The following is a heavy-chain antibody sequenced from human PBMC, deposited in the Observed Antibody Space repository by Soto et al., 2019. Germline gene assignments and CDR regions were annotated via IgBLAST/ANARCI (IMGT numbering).Heavy chain of an antibody. J-gene: IGHJ6*02. CDR1: GYTFTTSG. CDR3: ARQGSWPYYCYGLDV. V-gene: IGHV1-18*01. Sequence: QVQLVQSGPEVRKPGASVKVSCEASGYTFTTSGISWVRQVPGQGLEWMGWISTYNGDTNSAQNFQGRVLMTADTSTDTAYMECMRLKSYDTAVYYCARQGSWPYYCYGLDVWGHWTTVTVSS. D-gene: IGHD1-26*01. CDR2: ISTYNGDT.